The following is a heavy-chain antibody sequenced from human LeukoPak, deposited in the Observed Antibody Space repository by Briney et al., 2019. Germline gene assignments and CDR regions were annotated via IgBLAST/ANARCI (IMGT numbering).Heavy chain of an antibody. CDR2: INPNSGGT. CDR3: AKDPVLYSGSYQGGVDY. V-gene: IGHV1-2*02. D-gene: IGHD1-26*01. J-gene: IGHJ4*02. CDR1: GYTFTGYY. Sequence: ASVKVSCKASGYTFTGYYMHWVRQAPGQGLEWMGWINPNSGGTNYAQKFQGRVTMTRDTSISTAYMELSRLRSDDTAVYYCAKDPVLYSGSYQGGVDYWGQGTLVTVSS.